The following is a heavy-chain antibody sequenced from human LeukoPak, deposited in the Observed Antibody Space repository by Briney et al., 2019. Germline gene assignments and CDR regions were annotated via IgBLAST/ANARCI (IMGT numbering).Heavy chain of an antibody. J-gene: IGHJ6*03. CDR1: GGSISSSSYY. CDR3: ARLPRSYRSSSWGGYYYYMDV. V-gene: IGHV4-39*07. D-gene: IGHD6-13*01. Sequence: PSETLSLTCTVSGGSISSSSYYWGWIRQPPGKGLEWIGSIYYSGSTYYNPSLRSRVTISVDTSKNQFSLKLSSVTAADTTVYYCARLPRSYRSSSWGGYYYYMDVWGKGTTVTVSS. CDR2: IYYSGST.